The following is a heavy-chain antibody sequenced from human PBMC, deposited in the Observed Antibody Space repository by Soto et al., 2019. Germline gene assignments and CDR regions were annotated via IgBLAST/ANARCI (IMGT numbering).Heavy chain of an antibody. Sequence: QVQLQQSGPGLVKPSETLSLTCTVSGGSIRRYYWSWIRQPAGKALEWIGRIYTSGTTNYNPALMSRVTMLLDTSKHHLSPGLSSVTDSDTAVYYCAREGSSGFGMDVWGQVTTVTVSS. V-gene: IGHV4-4*07. J-gene: IGHJ6*02. D-gene: IGHD6-25*01. CDR1: GGSIRRYY. CDR3: AREGSSGFGMDV. CDR2: IYTSGTT.